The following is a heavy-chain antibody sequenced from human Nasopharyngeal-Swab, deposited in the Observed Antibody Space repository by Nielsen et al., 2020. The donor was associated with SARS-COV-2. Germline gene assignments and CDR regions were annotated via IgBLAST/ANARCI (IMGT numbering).Heavy chain of an antibody. J-gene: IGHJ6*02. V-gene: IGHV3-74*01. D-gene: IGHD1-26*01. CDR1: GFTFSSYW. Sequence: GESLKISCAASGFTFSSYWMHWVRQAPGKGLVWVSRINDDGRDTIYADSVKGRFTISRDHAKNTLYLQMNSLRAEDTAVYYCARDRYSGSYGWVYYYNGMDVWGQGTTVTVSS. CDR2: INDDGRDT. CDR3: ARDRYSGSYGWVYYYNGMDV.